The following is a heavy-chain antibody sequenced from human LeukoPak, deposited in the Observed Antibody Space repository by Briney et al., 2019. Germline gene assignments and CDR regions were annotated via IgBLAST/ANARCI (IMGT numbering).Heavy chain of an antibody. D-gene: IGHD6-13*01. CDR1: GFTFSSYS. Sequence: SGGSLRLSCAASGFTFSSYSMNWVRQAPGKGLEWVSYISSSSSTIYYADSVKGRFTISRDNAKNSLYLQMNSLRAEDTAVYYCARDLTAYSSSWDPYNWFDPWGQGTLVTVSS. V-gene: IGHV3-48*01. J-gene: IGHJ5*02. CDR2: ISSSSSTI. CDR3: ARDLTAYSSSWDPYNWFDP.